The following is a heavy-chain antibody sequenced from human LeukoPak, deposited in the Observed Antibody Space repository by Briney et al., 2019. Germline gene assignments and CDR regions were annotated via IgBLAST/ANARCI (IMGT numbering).Heavy chain of an antibody. CDR3: AKLSLWAVAGNFDY. CDR2: ISGSGGST. J-gene: IGHJ4*02. CDR1: GFTFSSYA. V-gene: IGHV3-23*01. D-gene: IGHD6-19*01. Sequence: GGSLRLSCAASGFTFSSYAMSWVRQAPGKGLEWVSAISGSGGSTYYADSVKGRFTNSRDNSKNTLYLQMNSLRAEDTAVYYCAKLSLWAVAGNFDYWGQGTLVTVSS.